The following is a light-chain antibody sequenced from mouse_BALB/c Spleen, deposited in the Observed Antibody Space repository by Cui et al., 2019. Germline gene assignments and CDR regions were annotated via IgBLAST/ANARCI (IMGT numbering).Light chain of an antibody. Sequence: DIVMTQSQKFMSTSVGDRVSLSCQASKNVGTNVAWYQQKPGESPKALIYSASYLYSGVPDRLTGSGSGTDFTLTISNVQSEDLAEYFCQQYNSYPLTFGAGTKLELK. CDR1: KNVGTN. CDR2: SAS. V-gene: IGKV6-15*01. J-gene: IGKJ5*01. CDR3: QQYNSYPLT.